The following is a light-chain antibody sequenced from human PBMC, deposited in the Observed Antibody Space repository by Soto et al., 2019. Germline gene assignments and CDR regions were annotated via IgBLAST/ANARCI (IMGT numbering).Light chain of an antibody. J-gene: IGKJ5*01. Sequence: DIQMTQSPSTLSASVGDRVTITCRASQSISSWLAWYQQKPGKDPKLLIYDDSSLESGVPSRFSGIGSGTEFTLTITSLQPDEFATYYCQQYDSYSTFGQGTRLEIK. V-gene: IGKV1-5*01. CDR2: DDS. CDR3: QQYDSYST. CDR1: QSISSW.